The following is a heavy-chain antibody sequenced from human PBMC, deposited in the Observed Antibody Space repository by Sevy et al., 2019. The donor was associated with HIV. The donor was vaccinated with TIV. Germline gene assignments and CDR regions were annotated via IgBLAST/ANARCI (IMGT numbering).Heavy chain of an antibody. CDR3: VRVRAFLLFGELPRYRFDS. CDR2: IEQDGSDK. CDR1: GFTLSSYW. D-gene: IGHD3-10*01. J-gene: IGHJ4*02. V-gene: IGHV3-7*04. Sequence: GGSLRLSCVASGFTLSSYWMSWVCQVPGQGLEWVADIEQDGSDKNYLDSVKGRFTISRDNAKKSLYLQMNNLRVEDTALYYCVRVRAFLLFGELPRYRFDSWGQGTLLTVSS.